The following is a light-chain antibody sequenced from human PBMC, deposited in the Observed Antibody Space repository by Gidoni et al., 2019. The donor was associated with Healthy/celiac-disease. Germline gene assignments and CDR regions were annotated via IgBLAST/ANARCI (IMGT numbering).Light chain of an antibody. CDR3: QVWDSSSDHPV. CDR2: YDS. J-gene: IGLJ3*02. V-gene: IGLV3-21*04. CDR1: NIGSKS. Sequence: SYVLTQPPSVSVAPGKTARITCGGNNIGSKSVHWYQQKPGQAPVLVIYYDSDRPSGIPERFSGSNSGNTATLPISRVEAGDEADYYCQVWDSSSDHPVFGGGTKLXV.